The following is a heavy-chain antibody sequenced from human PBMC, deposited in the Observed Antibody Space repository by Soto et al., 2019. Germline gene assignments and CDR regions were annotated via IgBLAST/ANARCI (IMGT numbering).Heavy chain of an antibody. V-gene: IGHV4-30-4*01. J-gene: IGHJ3*01. D-gene: IGHD3-10*01. CDR2: IYYSGRT. Sequence: KTSETLSLTCTVSGGSISSGDYYWSWIRQPPGKGLEWIGYIYYSGRTNYNPSLTSRLTISVDTSKNQLSLKLSSVTAADTAVYYCARGLVLRGGLYDWGQGTMVTVSS. CDR3: ARGLVLRGGLYD. CDR1: GGSISSGDYY.